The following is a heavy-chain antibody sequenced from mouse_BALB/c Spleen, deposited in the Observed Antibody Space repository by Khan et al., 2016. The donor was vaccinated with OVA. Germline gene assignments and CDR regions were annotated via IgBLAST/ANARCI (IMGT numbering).Heavy chain of an antibody. CDR1: GYSITSDYA. Sequence: EVQLQESGPGLVKPSQSLSLSCTVTGYSITSDYAWNWIRQFPGNKLEWMSYISYSGSTNYNPALKRRFSITRDKSKNPFFLQLNSVTTEDTATYYCARDGSRYNYAMDYWGQGTSVTVSS. V-gene: IGHV3-2*02. D-gene: IGHD2-3*01. CDR3: ARDGSRYNYAMDY. J-gene: IGHJ4*01. CDR2: ISYSGST.